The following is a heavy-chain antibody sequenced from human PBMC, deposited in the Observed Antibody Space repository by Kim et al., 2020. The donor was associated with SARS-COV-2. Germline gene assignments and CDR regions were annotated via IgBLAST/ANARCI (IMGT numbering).Heavy chain of an antibody. V-gene: IGHV3-21*01. D-gene: IGHD5-12*01. CDR2: ISSSSSYI. J-gene: IGHJ6*02. CDR1: GFTFSTYS. Sequence: GGSLRLSCAASGFTFSTYSMNWVRQAPGKGLEWVSSISSSSSYIYYADSVKGRFTIPRDNAKNSLYLQMNSLRAEDPAVYYCARVGNGGYWRVYYGMDVWGQGTTVTVSS. CDR3: ARVGNGGYWRVYYGMDV.